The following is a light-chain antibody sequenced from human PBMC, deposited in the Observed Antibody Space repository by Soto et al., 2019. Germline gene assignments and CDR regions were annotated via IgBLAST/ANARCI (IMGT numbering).Light chain of an antibody. V-gene: IGKV3-15*01. J-gene: IGKJ1*01. CDR2: DAS. CDR3: QQYNNWPWT. CDR1: QRISND. Sequence: EVLMTQSPATLSVSPVERVILSCRASQRISNDLAWYQQKAGQAPRLLIYDASTRATGIPARFSGSGSGTEFTLTISSLQSEDFAVYYCQQYNNWPWTFGQGTKVDI.